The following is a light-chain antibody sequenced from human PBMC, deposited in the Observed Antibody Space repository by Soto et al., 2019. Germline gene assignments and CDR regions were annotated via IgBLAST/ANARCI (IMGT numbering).Light chain of an antibody. CDR2: RAS. J-gene: IGKJ1*01. Sequence: DVVLTQSPDSLAVSLGERATINCKSSQSVLYSSNNMNYLAWYQQKAGQPPKLLIYRASTRESGVPDRFGGSGSGTEFTLTISSLQAEDVAVYYCQQYYSTPWTFGQGTKVEIK. CDR1: QSVLYSSNNMNY. CDR3: QQYYSTPWT. V-gene: IGKV4-1*01.